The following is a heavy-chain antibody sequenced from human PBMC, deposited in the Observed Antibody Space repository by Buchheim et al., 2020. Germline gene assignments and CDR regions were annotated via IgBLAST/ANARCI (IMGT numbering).Heavy chain of an antibody. J-gene: IGHJ5*02. CDR1: GGSISSGDYY. CDR2: IYYSWST. Sequence: QVQLQESGPGLVKPSQTLSLTCTVSGGSISSGDYYWSWIRQPPGKGLEWIGYIYYSWSTYYNPSLKSRVTIPVDTSKKQFSLKLSSVTAADTAVYYCARASTIFGVVIPANWFDPWGQGTL. V-gene: IGHV4-30-4*01. CDR3: ARASTIFGVVIPANWFDP. D-gene: IGHD3-3*01.